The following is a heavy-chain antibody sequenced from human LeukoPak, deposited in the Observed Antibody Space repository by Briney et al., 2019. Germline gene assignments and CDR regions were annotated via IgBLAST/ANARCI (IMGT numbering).Heavy chain of an antibody. Sequence: GGSLRLSCAASGFTFSSYSMNWVRQAPGKGLERVSSISSSSSYIYYADSVKGRFAISRDNAKNSLYLQMNSLRAEDTAIYYCTKGMGFLTAVDYWGQGTLVTVSS. CDR3: TKGMGFLTAVDY. D-gene: IGHD4-17*01. J-gene: IGHJ4*02. CDR1: GFTFSSYS. V-gene: IGHV3-21*01. CDR2: ISSSSSYI.